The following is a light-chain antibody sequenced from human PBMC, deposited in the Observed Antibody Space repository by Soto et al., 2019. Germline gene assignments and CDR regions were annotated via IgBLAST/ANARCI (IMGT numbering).Light chain of an antibody. CDR1: QSISSY. J-gene: IGKJ5*01. CDR3: QQSHSTPPT. Sequence: DIQMTQSPSSVSASVGDIVASSCRASQSISSYLNWYQQKPGKAPKLLIYAASSLQSGVPSRFSGSGSGTDFTLTISSLQPEDFATYYCQQSHSTPPTFGQGTRLEI. V-gene: IGKV1-39*01. CDR2: AAS.